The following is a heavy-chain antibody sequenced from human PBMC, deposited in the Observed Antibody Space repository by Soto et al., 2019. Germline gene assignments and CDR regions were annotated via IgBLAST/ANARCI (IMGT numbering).Heavy chain of an antibody. CDR1: GFTFSDYY. V-gene: IGHV3-11*01. CDR3: ARDSGIYYFDY. CDR2: ISTSGSTI. J-gene: IGHJ4*02. D-gene: IGHD1-26*01. Sequence: VGSLRLSCATSGFTFSDYYMTWIRRAPGKGLEWVSFISTSGSTIYYADSVKGRFTVSRDNAKNSLYLLMNTLRAEDTAVYYCARDSGIYYFDYWGQGTLVTVSS.